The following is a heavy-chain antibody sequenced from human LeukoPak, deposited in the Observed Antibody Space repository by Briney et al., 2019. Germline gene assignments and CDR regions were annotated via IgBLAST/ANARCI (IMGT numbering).Heavy chain of an antibody. D-gene: IGHD3-16*02. J-gene: IGHJ4*02. Sequence: TSETLSLTCTVSGYSISSGYYWGWIRQPPGKGLEWIGSIYHSGSTYYNPSLKGRVTISVDTSKNQFSLKLSSVTAADTAVYYCARDYTFGGVIAPYYFDYWGQGTLVTVSS. V-gene: IGHV4-38-2*02. CDR2: IYHSGST. CDR3: ARDYTFGGVIAPYYFDY. CDR1: GYSISSGYY.